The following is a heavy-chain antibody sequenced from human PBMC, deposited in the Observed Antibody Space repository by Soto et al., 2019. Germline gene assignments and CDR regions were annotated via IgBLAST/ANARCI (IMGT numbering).Heavy chain of an antibody. CDR1: GDGVICNAGA. V-gene: IGHV6-1*01. J-gene: IGHJ6*02. CDR3: ARDPGYFYGMDV. Sequence: SHHFTLICSTGGDGVICNAGAWNSLRQSPSRDLEWLGRTYYRSRWYHDYAVSVKSRVTINPDTSKNQFSLQLNSVTPEDTAVYYCARDPGYFYGMDVWGQATTVTVSS. CDR2: TYYRSRWYH.